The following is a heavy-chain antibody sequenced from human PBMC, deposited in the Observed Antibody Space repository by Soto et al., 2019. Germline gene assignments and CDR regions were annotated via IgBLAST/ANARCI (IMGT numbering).Heavy chain of an antibody. D-gene: IGHD2-2*01. CDR3: ARLHGYCISTSCYGYYGMDV. J-gene: IGHJ6*02. CDR2: ISYSGST. CDR1: GGTISNYD. Sequence: SETQSLTCTVSGGTISNYDWGWIRQPPGKGLEWIGSISYSGSTYYNPSLKSRVTMSVDTSKNQFSLKLSSVTAADTAVYYCARLHGYCISTSCYGYYGMDVWGQGTTVTVSS. V-gene: IGHV4-39*01.